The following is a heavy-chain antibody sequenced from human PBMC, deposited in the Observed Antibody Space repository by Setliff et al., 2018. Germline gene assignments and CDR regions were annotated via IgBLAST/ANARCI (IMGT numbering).Heavy chain of an antibody. J-gene: IGHJ6*03. V-gene: IGHV1-69*13. D-gene: IGHD1-1*01. CDR1: GGTFSSYG. CDR3: ARAHGATTTFYYYMDV. Sequence: SVKVSCKASGGTFSSYGISWVRQAPGQGLEWMGGTIPIFGTTDYARKFQGRVTITADESKNTAYMELSSLTYEDTAVYFCARAHGATTTFYYYMDVWGKGTTVTVSS. CDR2: TIPIFGTT.